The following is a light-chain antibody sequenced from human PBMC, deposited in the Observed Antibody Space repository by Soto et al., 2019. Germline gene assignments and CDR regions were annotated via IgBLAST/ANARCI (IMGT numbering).Light chain of an antibody. J-gene: IGLJ1*01. CDR2: DVS. Sequence: QSALTQPASVSGSPGQSITISCTGTSSDVGGYNYVSWYQHHPGKAPKLMIYDVSNRPSGVSNRFSGSKSGNTASLTISGLQPEDEADYYCSSYTTGNTRQRDLGTGSKLTVL. CDR3: SSYTTGNTRQRD. V-gene: IGLV2-14*03. CDR1: SSDVGGYNY.